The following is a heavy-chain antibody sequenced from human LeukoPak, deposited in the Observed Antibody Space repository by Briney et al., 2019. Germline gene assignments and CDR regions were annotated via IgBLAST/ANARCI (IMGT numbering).Heavy chain of an antibody. CDR2: INPSGGST. Sequence: ASVKVSCKASGYTFTSYYMHWVRQAPGQGLEWMGIINPSGGSTSYAQKFQGRVTMTRDMSTSTVYMELSSLRSEDTAVYYCTTDYYYYYGMDVWGQGTTVTVSS. CDR3: TTDYYYYYGMDV. V-gene: IGHV1-46*01. CDR1: GYTFTSYY. J-gene: IGHJ6*02.